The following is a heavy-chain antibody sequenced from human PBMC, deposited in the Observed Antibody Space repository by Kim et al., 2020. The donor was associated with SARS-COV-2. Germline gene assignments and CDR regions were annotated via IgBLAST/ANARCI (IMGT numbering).Heavy chain of an antibody. V-gene: IGHV5-51*01. J-gene: IGHJ5*02. CDR1: GYSFTSYW. D-gene: IGHD3-22*01. Sequence: GESLKISCKGSGYSFTSYWIGWVRQMPGKGLDWMGIIYPGDSDTRDSPSFQGQVTISADKSISTAYLQWSSLKASDTVMYYCARLLHYYHSNEGGWFDPWGQRTLVTVS. CDR3: ARLLHYYHSNEGGWFDP. CDR2: IYPGDSDT.